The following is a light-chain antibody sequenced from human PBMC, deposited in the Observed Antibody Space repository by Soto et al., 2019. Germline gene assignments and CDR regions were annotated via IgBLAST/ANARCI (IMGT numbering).Light chain of an antibody. CDR3: QQYGSSIT. J-gene: IGKJ5*01. CDR2: GAS. Sequence: ESVLTQSPGTLSLSPGERATLSCRASQSVSNNYLAWYQQKPGQAPRLLIYGASSRATDIPDRFSGSGSGTDFTLTISRLEPEDFAVYYCQQYGSSITFGQGTRLEI. V-gene: IGKV3-20*01. CDR1: QSVSNNY.